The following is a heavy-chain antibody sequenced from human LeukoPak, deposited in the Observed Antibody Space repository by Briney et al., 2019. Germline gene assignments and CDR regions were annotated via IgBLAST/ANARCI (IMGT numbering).Heavy chain of an antibody. V-gene: IGHV4-59*08. Sequence: SETLSLTCTVSGGSLSNNYWSWIRQPPGKGLEWIGYIYYSGSTNYNPSLKSRVLISVDTSRNQFSLKLTSVTAADTAVYYCARGGSAYSLDYWGKGTLVTVSS. J-gene: IGHJ4*02. D-gene: IGHD3-22*01. CDR1: GGSLSNNY. CDR3: ARGGSAYSLDY. CDR2: IYYSGST.